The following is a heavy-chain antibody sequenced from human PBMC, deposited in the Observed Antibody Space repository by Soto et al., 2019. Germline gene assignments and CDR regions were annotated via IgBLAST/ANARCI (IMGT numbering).Heavy chain of an antibody. V-gene: IGHV5-51*01. CDR1: GYTVGSYW. CDR2: IFPADSET. CDR3: ARGTPSDF. J-gene: IGHJ4*02. Sequence: GESLKISCKASGYTVGSYWIAWVRQMPGKGLEWMGIIFPADSETRYSPSFRGQVTISVDQSMNTAYLKWTSRKASDTAVYFCARGTPSDFWGQGTLVTVSS.